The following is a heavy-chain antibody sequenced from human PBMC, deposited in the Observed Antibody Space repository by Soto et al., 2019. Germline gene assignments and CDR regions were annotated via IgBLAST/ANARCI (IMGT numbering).Heavy chain of an antibody. CDR2: ISAYNGNT. D-gene: IGHD5-12*01. V-gene: IGHV1-18*01. CDR1: GYTFTSYG. CDR3: ARDRYSGYEPWDYYMDV. J-gene: IGHJ6*03. Sequence: ASVKVSCKASGYTFTSYGISWVRQAPGQGLEWMGWISAYNGNTNYAQKLQGRVTMTTDTSTSTAYMELRSLRSDDTAVYYCARDRYSGYEPWDYYMDVWGKGTTVTVS.